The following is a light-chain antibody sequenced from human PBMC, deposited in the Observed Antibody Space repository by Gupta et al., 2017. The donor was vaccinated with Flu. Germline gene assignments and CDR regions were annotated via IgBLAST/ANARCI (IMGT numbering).Light chain of an antibody. CDR3: QQSYSPPWM. J-gene: IGKJ1*01. V-gene: IGKV1-39*01. CDR1: QTIGTY. Sequence: PSSLSASVGDRVTITCRTSQTIGTYLDWYQQKAGRAPKLLIYSALKLESGVPSRFSGSASGTDFTLTISNLEPEDVATYNCQQSYSPPWMFGQGTKVEVK. CDR2: SAL.